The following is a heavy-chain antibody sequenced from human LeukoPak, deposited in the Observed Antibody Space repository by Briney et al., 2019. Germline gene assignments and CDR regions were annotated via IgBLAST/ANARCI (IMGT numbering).Heavy chain of an antibody. CDR3: ARSRVAGPIDY. CDR2: IYYSGST. Sequence: PSETLSLTCTVSGGSISSYYWSWIRQPPGKGLEWIGYIYYSGSTNYNPSLKSRVTISVATSKNQFSLKLSSVTAADTAVYYCARSRVAGPIDYWGQGTLVTVSS. CDR1: GGSISSYY. V-gene: IGHV4-59*01. D-gene: IGHD6-19*01. J-gene: IGHJ4*02.